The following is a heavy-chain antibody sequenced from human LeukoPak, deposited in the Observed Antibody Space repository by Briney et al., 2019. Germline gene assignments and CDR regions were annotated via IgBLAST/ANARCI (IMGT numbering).Heavy chain of an antibody. D-gene: IGHD3-16*02. CDR2: IYHSGST. Sequence: PSETLSLTCAVSGYSLSSGYSLGWIRQPPGKGLEWIGNIYHSGSTYYNPSLQSRVIISVDTSKNQFSLNLSSVTAADTAVYYCARLRMISFGGVIAYFDYWGQGTLVTVCS. CDR3: ARLRMISFGGVIAYFDY. CDR1: GYSLSSGYS. J-gene: IGHJ4*02. V-gene: IGHV4-38-2*01.